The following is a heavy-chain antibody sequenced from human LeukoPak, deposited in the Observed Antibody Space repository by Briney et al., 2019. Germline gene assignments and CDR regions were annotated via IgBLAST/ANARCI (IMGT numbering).Heavy chain of an antibody. CDR1: GGSVSSYY. Sequence: SETLSVTCTVSGGSVSSYYWSWIRQPPGKGLEWIGYIKSSGSSNYNPSLKSRVTISMDTSKNQFSLRLNSVTAADTAVYYCARDGTVATNWFDPWGQGTLVTVSS. CDR2: IKSSGSS. J-gene: IGHJ5*02. CDR3: ARDGTVATNWFDP. D-gene: IGHD5-12*01. V-gene: IGHV4-59*02.